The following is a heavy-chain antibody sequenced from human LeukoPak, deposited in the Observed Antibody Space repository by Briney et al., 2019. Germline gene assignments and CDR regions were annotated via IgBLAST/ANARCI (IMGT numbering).Heavy chain of an antibody. V-gene: IGHV3-48*04. CDR1: GFTFSSYS. J-gene: IGHJ4*02. Sequence: GGSLRLSCAASGFTFSSYSMNWVRQAPGKGLEWVSYISSSSSTIYCADSVKGRFTISRDNAKNSLYLQMNSLRAEDTAVYYCAREVQHYYDSSGYYDYWGQGTLVTVSS. CDR2: ISSSSSTI. D-gene: IGHD3-22*01. CDR3: AREVQHYYDSSGYYDY.